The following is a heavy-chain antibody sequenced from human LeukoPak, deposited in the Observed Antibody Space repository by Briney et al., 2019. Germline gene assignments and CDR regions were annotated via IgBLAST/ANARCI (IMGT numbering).Heavy chain of an antibody. Sequence: SETLSLTCGASGGSISNTNWWTWVRQPPGTGLEWIGEANLQRSTNYNPSLKSRVAISVDKSENHISLNLTSVTAADTAVYYCAREGGPYRPLDYSGQGTLVTVAS. CDR3: AREGGPYRPLDY. J-gene: IGHJ4*02. CDR1: GGSISNTNW. V-gene: IGHV4-4*02. CDR2: ANLQRST.